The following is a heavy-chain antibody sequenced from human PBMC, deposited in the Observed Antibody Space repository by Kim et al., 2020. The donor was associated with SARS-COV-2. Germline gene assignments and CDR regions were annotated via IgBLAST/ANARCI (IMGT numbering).Heavy chain of an antibody. CDR3: ARSYSSGWATGFYFDS. Sequence: DSVKGRFTVSRDLAESSLYLQMNSLRAEDTAVYYCARSYSSGWATGFYFDSWGPGTQVTVSS. D-gene: IGHD6-19*01. V-gene: IGHV3-11*03. J-gene: IGHJ4*02.